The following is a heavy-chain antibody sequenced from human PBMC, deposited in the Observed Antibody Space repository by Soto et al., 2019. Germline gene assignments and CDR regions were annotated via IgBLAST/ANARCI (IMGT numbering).Heavy chain of an antibody. CDR1: GYTFTTFW. D-gene: IGHD2-2*01. J-gene: IGHJ5*02. CDR2: IDPRDSYT. CDR3: ARLYCPSSTCDSWFDT. Sequence: GESLKISCTGFGYTFTTFWISWVHQMPGRGLEWMGRIDPRDSYTNYSPSFQGHVTISGDKSISTVYLQWASLKASDTAMYYCARLYCPSSTCDSWFDTWGQGNLVTVSS. V-gene: IGHV5-10-1*01.